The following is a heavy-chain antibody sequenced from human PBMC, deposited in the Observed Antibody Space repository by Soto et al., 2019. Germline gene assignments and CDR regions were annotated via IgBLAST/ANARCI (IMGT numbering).Heavy chain of an antibody. J-gene: IGHJ6*02. Sequence: GGSLRLSCAASGFTFSSYSMNWVRQAPGKGLEWVSSISSSSSYIYYADSVKGRFTISRDNAKNSLYLQMNSLRAEDTAVYYCSRDFFRTYGDDYYGMDVWGQGTTVTVSS. D-gene: IGHD4-17*01. CDR2: ISSSSSYI. V-gene: IGHV3-21*01. CDR3: SRDFFRTYGDDYYGMDV. CDR1: GFTFSSYS.